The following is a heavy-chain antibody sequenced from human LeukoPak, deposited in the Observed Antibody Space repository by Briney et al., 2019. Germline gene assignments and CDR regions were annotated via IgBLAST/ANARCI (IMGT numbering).Heavy chain of an antibody. CDR2: VYNSGTN. J-gene: IGHJ4*02. D-gene: IGHD2-21*02. Sequence: WATLSLTCNVSGGSISTYYWSWIRQPPGKGLEWIGYVYNSGTNNYNPSLKSRVTISVDTSTNQFSLKLSSVTAADTAVYYCARAGCGGDCCFVRLWGQGTLVT. CDR1: GGSISTYY. CDR3: ARAGCGGDCCFVRL. V-gene: IGHV4-59*01.